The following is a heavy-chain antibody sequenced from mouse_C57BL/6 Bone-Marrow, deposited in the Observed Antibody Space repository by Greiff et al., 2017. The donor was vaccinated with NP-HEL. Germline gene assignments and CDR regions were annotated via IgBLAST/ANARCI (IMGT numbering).Heavy chain of an antibody. D-gene: IGHD6-2*01. V-gene: IGHV1-76*01. CDR3: ERSADGRGSLRAPVVSGGCKVLDKQEYYFDY. CDR2: IYPGSGNT. CDR1: GYTFTDYY. J-gene: IGHJ2*01. Sequence: QVQLKESGAELVRPGASVKLSCKASGYTFTDYYINWVKQRPGQGLEWIARIYPGSGNTYYNEKFKGKATLTAEKSSSTAYMQLSSLTSEDTAVYFCERSADGRGSLRAPVVSGGCKVLDKQEYYFDYWGQGTTLTVSS.